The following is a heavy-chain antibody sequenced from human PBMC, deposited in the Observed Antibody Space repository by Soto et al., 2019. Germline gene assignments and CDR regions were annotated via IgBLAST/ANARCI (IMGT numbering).Heavy chain of an antibody. CDR3: ARGYTGYCSGGTCYWFDP. J-gene: IGHJ5*02. CDR1: GFSFSSYS. V-gene: IGHV3-21*01. CDR2: ISSSASQI. Sequence: EVQLVESGGGLVKPGGSLRLSCAASGFSFSSYSMNWVRQAPGKGLEWVSSISSSASQINYADSGKGRFTISSDNAKKSLYLQMNSLRAEDTAVYYCARGYTGYCSGGTCYWFDPWGQGTLVTVSS. D-gene: IGHD2-15*01.